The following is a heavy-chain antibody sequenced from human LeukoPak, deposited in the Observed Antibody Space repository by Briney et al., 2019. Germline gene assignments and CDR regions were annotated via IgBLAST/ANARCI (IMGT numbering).Heavy chain of an antibody. D-gene: IGHD5-18*01. J-gene: IGHJ4*02. CDR3: ARSHGYSYGFDY. Sequence: GGSLRLSCAASGFTFSRYGMHWVRQTPGKGLEWVAVISYDASNKYYADSVKGRFTISRDNSKNTLYLQMNSLRAEDTAVYYCARSHGYSYGFDYWGQGTLVTVSS. CDR1: GFTFSRYG. CDR2: ISYDASNK. V-gene: IGHV3-30*03.